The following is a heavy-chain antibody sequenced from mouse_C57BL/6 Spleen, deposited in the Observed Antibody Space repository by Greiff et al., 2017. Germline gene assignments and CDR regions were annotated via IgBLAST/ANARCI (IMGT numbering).Heavy chain of an antibody. CDR2: IDPSDSYT. J-gene: IGHJ2*01. CDR3: ARRGDYEGRFDY. Sequence: QVQLQQPGAELVMPGASVKLSCKASGYTFTSYWMHWVKQRPGQGLEWLGEIDPSDSYTNYNQKFKGKSTLTVDKSSSTAYMQLSSLTSEDSAVYYCARRGDYEGRFDYWGQGTTLTVSS. V-gene: IGHV1-69*01. D-gene: IGHD2-4*01. CDR1: GYTFTSYW.